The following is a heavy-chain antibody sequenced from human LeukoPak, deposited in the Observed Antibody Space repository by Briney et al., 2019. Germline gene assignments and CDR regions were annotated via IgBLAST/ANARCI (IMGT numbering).Heavy chain of an antibody. CDR3: ARGRYSYGPMDY. V-gene: IGHV3-21*04. D-gene: IGHD5-18*01. J-gene: IGHJ4*02. Sequence: GGSLTLSCAAAGFTFTDYSMNWVRQAPGKGLEWVSTISSDSGHIYYADSVKGRFTISRDNAKNSLYLQMNSLRAEDTALYHCARGRYSYGPMDYWGQGTLVTVSS. CDR1: GFTFTDYS. CDR2: ISSDSGHI.